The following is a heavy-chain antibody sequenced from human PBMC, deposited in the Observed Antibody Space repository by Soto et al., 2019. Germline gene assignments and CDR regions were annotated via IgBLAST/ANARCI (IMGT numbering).Heavy chain of an antibody. V-gene: IGHV1-3*01. Sequence: ASVKVSCKASGYSFKTYSIHWVRQAPGHRLEWMGSINAGSGDTKYSPQFQGRVTITRDTSATTAYMELSSLTSEDTAVYYCARNRLLWYEDFDPWGQGTLVTVSS. CDR1: GYSFKTYS. J-gene: IGHJ5*02. D-gene: IGHD3-10*01. CDR3: ARNRLLWYEDFDP. CDR2: INAGSGDT.